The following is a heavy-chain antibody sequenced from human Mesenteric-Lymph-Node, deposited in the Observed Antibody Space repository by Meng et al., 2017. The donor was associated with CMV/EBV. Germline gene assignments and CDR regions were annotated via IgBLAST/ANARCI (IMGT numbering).Heavy chain of an antibody. D-gene: IGHD5-24*01. CDR1: GFNFSDYY. J-gene: IGHJ4*02. Sequence: AASGFNFSDYYMNWIRQAPGKWLEWVSYISTSSTYTNYADSVTGRFTISRDNAKNSLFLQMNSLRAEDTAFYYCARLSRDGYNFMDYWGQGTLVTVSS. CDR2: ISTSSTYT. V-gene: IGHV3-11*06. CDR3: ARLSRDGYNFMDY.